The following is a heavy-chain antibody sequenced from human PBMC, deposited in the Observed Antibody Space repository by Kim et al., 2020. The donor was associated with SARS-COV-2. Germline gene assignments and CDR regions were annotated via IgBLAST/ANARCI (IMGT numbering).Heavy chain of an antibody. CDR2: IKHDESQS. J-gene: IGHJ5*01. Sequence: GGSLRLSCAASGFTLSSHSMNWVRQAPGKGLEWVANIKHDESQSSYVDSVKGRFTISRDSAKNSLFLQMNSLRAEDTAIYYCARAGGGANYDSKYNWFDSWGQGTLVTVSS. V-gene: IGHV3-7*01. CDR1: GFTLSSHS. D-gene: IGHD3-22*01. CDR3: ARAGGGANYDSKYNWFDS.